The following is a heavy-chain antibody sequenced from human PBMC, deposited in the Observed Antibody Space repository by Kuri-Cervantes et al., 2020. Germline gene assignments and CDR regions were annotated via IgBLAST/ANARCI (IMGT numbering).Heavy chain of an antibody. D-gene: IGHD6-19*01. J-gene: IGHJ4*02. CDR3: ARDSEWLGTFDY. Sequence: GGSLRLSCAASGFILSDYAIHWVRQAPGKGLEWVAVVSDDGSNRIYADSVKGRFTISRDNSKKTLYLQMTSLTTEDTAVYYCARDSEWLGTFDYWGQGTLVTVSS. V-gene: IGHV3-30-3*01. CDR2: VSDDGSNR. CDR1: GFILSDYA.